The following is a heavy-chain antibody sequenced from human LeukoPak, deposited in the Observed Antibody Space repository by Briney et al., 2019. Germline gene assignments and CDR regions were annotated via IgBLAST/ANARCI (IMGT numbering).Heavy chain of an antibody. Sequence: PGGSLRLSCAASGFTFSAYSMNWVRQAPGKGLEWVSSISSSSSYIYYAASVKGRFTISRDNAKNSLYLQMNSLRAEDTALYYCAKGRWELPDYFDYWGQGTLVTVSS. CDR1: GFTFSAYS. CDR2: ISSSSSYI. D-gene: IGHD1-26*01. CDR3: AKGRWELPDYFDY. J-gene: IGHJ4*02. V-gene: IGHV3-21*01.